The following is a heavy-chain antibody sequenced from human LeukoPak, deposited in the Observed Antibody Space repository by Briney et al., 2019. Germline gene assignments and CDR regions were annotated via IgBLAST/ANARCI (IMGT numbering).Heavy chain of an antibody. CDR1: GFTFSTYA. CDR2: ISSGGGNT. V-gene: IGHV3-23*01. Sequence: PGGSLRLSCAASGFTFSTYAMSWIRQAPGKGLEWVSAISSGGGNTDYADSVKGRFTTSRDNSKNTVFLQMNSLRAEDTGVYYCANRISGSSSWGQGTLVTVSS. D-gene: IGHD1-26*01. CDR3: ANRISGSSS. J-gene: IGHJ5*02.